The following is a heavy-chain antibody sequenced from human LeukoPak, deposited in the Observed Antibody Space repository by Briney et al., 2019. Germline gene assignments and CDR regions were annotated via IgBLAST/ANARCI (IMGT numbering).Heavy chain of an antibody. CDR1: GFTFSSYS. V-gene: IGHV3-21*01. CDR2: ISSSSYI. J-gene: IGHJ4*02. D-gene: IGHD3-10*01. Sequence: GSLRLSCAASGFTFSSYSMNWVRQAPGKGLEWVSSISSSSYIYYADSVKGRFTISRDNAKNSLYLQMNSLRAEDTAVYYCARDRRSYGSGTKDYWGQGTLVTVSS. CDR3: ARDRRSYGSGTKDY.